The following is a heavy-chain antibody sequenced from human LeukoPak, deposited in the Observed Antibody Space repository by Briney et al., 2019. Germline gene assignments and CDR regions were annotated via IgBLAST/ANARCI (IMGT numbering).Heavy chain of an antibody. CDR1: GGSISSSSYY. D-gene: IGHD2-2*01. V-gene: IGHV4-39*01. Sequence: SETLSLTCTVSGGSISSSSYYWGWIRQSPGKGLEWIGSIYYSGSTYYNPSLKSRVTISVATSKNQFSLKLSSVTAAATAVYHCAREGRCSSTSCYYNWFDPWGQGTLVTVSS. CDR3: AREGRCSSTSCYYNWFDP. CDR2: IYYSGST. J-gene: IGHJ5*02.